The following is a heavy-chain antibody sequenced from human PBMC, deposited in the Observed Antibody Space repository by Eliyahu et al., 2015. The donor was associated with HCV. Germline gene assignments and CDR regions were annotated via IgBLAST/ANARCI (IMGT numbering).Heavy chain of an antibody. J-gene: IGHJ6*02. CDR3: ARGIRITIFGVVIQTYYYYGMDV. CDR1: GYTFTSYD. Sequence: QVQLVQSGAEVKKPGASVKVSCKASGYTFTSYDINWVRQATGQGLEWMGWMNPNSGNTGYAQKFQGRVTMTRNTSISTAYMELSSLRSEDTAVYYCARGIRITIFGVVIQTYYYYGMDVWGQGTTVTVSS. D-gene: IGHD3-3*01. V-gene: IGHV1-8*01. CDR2: MNPNSGNT.